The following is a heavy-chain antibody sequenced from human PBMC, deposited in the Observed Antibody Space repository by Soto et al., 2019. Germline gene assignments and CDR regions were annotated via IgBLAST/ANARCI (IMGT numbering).Heavy chain of an antibody. D-gene: IGHD1-26*01. J-gene: IGHJ4*02. CDR1: GYTFTSYA. Sequence: QVPLVQSGAEVKKPGASVKVSCKASGYTFTSYAMHWVRQAPGQRLEWMGWINAGNGNTKYSHKFQGRVTITRDTSASTASMELSSLRSEDTAVYYCASSYSGSYYGSDYWGQGTLVTVSS. CDR2: INAGNGNT. V-gene: IGHV1-3*01. CDR3: ASSYSGSYYGSDY.